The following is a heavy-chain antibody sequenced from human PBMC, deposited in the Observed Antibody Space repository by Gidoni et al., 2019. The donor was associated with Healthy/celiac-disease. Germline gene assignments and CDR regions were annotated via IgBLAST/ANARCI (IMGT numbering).Heavy chain of an antibody. D-gene: IGHD2-15*01. CDR2: IYSGGST. Sequence: EVQLVESGGGLIQPGGSLRPSCAASGFTVSSNYMSWVRQAPGKGLEWVSAIYSGGSTYYADSVKGRFTISRDNSKNTLYLQMNSLRAEDTAVYYCARDRCSGGSCYSGIDYWGQGTLVTVSS. CDR1: GFTVSSNY. J-gene: IGHJ4*02. V-gene: IGHV3-53*01. CDR3: ARDRCSGGSCYSGIDY.